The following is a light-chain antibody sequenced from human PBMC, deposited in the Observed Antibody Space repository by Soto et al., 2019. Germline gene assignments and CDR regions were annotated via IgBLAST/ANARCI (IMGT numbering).Light chain of an antibody. J-gene: IGKJ1*01. CDR1: QSISSW. CDR2: DAS. Sequence: DIQMTQSPSTLSASVGDRVTITCRASQSISSWLAWYQQKPGKAPKLLIYDASYLERGVPSRFSGSGSGTGFTLTIISLQPDDLATYYCQQYNSFWTFGQGTKVDIK. CDR3: QQYNSFWT. V-gene: IGKV1-5*01.